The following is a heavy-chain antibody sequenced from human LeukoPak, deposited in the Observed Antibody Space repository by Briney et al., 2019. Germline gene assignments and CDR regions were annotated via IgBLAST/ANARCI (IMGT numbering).Heavy chain of an antibody. CDR2: ISSSGSTI. D-gene: IGHD2-8*01. V-gene: IGHV3-11*01. CDR1: GFTFSDYY. J-gene: IGHJ4*02. CDR3: ARGWTCMGGTKRGGFDY. Sequence: GGSLRLSCAASGFTFSDYYMSWIRQPPEKGLEWVSYISSSGSTIYYADSVKGRFTISRDNAKNSLYLQMNSLRAEDTAVYYCARGWTCMGGTKRGGFDYWGQGTLVTVSS.